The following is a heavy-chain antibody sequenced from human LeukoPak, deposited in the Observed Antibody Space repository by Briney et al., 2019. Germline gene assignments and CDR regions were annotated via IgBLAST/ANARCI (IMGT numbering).Heavy chain of an antibody. Sequence: MSSETLSLTCAVYGGSLNGYYWSWIRQAPGKGLEWIGEINHSGSTNYNPSLKSRVTISVDTSKNQFSLKLSSVTAADTAVYYCASATYGEMVYWGQGTLVTVSS. CDR2: INHSGST. D-gene: IGHD4-17*01. V-gene: IGHV4-34*01. CDR3: ASATYGEMVY. CDR1: GGSLNGYY. J-gene: IGHJ4*02.